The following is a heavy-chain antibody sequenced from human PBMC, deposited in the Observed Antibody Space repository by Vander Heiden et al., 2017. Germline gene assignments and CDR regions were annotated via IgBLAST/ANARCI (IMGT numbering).Heavy chain of an antibody. Sequence: QVQLVESGGGVVQPGRSLRLSCSASGFTFSSYGMHWVRQAPGKGLEWVAVISYDGSNKYYADSVKGRFTISRDNSKNTLYLQMNSLRAEDTAVYYCAKTYYYGSGRSDWGQGTLVTVSS. D-gene: IGHD3-10*01. J-gene: IGHJ4*02. CDR2: ISYDGSNK. V-gene: IGHV3-30*18. CDR3: AKTYYYGSGRSD. CDR1: GFTFSSYG.